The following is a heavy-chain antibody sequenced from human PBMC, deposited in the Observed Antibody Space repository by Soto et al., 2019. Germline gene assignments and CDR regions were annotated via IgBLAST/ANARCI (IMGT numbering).Heavy chain of an antibody. D-gene: IGHD3-3*01. J-gene: IGHJ6*02. V-gene: IGHV3-23*01. CDR2: ISGSGGST. Sequence: GSLRLSCAASGFTFSSYAMSWVRQAPGKGLEWVSAISGSGGSTYYADSVKGRFTISRDNSKNTLYLQMNSLRAEDTAVYYCAKAATYYDFWSGSYPWYYYGMDVWGQGTTVTVSS. CDR3: AKAATYYDFWSGSYPWYYYGMDV. CDR1: GFTFSSYA.